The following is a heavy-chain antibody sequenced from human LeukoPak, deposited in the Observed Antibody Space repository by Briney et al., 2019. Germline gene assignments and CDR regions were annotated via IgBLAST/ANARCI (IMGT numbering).Heavy chain of an antibody. V-gene: IGHV1-2*02. CDR3: TRADRLDGSPYLIGP. CDR1: GYSFTDYY. Sequence: ASVKVSCKTSGYSFTDYYMHWVRQAPGQGLEWMGWINPNSGGTSTAQKFQGRITMTRDTSITTVYMEVSWLTSDDTAIYYCTRADRLDGSPYLIGPWGQGTLVTVSS. J-gene: IGHJ5*02. CDR2: INPNSGGT. D-gene: IGHD1-26*01.